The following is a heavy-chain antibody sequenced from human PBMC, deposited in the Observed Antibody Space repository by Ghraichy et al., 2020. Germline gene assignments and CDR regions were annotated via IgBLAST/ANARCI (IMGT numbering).Heavy chain of an antibody. CDR3: AKCIGLLDRFDS. CDR1: GFTFSNYA. Sequence: GGSLRLSCAASGFTFSNYAMGWVRQAPGKGLDWVSSISGSGGSTYYADSVKGRFTISRDNSKNTLYLQMNSLRAEDTAVYYCAKCIGLLDRFDSWGQGTLVTVSS. V-gene: IGHV3-23*01. J-gene: IGHJ4*02. D-gene: IGHD3-3*02. CDR2: ISGSGGST.